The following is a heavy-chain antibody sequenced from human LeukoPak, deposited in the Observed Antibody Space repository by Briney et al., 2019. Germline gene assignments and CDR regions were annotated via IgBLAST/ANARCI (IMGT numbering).Heavy chain of an antibody. CDR3: ARESGVGMATIKRDFDY. D-gene: IGHD5-24*01. J-gene: IGHJ4*02. CDR1: VYTFTGYY. V-gene: IGHV1-2*02. CDR2: INPNSGGT. Sequence: ASVNVSFMASVYTFTGYYMHWVRQAPGQGLEWMGWINPNSGGTNYAQKFQGRVTMTRDTSISTAYMELSRLRSDDTAVYYCARESGVGMATIKRDFDYWGQGTLVTVSS.